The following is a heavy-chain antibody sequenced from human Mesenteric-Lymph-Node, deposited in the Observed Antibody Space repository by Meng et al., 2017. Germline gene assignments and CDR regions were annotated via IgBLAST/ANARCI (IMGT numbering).Heavy chain of an antibody. CDR3: ARGGGVMSSKDY. CDR2: INPNSGGT. V-gene: IGHV1-2*06. J-gene: IGHJ4*02. CDR1: AYTFTDYY. D-gene: IGHD2-21*01. Sequence: ASVKVSCKASAYTFTDYYIHWVRQAPGQGLEWMGRINPNSGGTNYAQKFQGRVTMTRDTSISTAYMELSRLRSDDTAVYYCARGGGVMSSKDYWGQGTLVTVSS.